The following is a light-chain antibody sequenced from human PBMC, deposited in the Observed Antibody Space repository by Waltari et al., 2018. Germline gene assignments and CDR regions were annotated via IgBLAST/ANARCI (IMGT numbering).Light chain of an antibody. CDR2: LVS. CDR3: MQALRSPYT. V-gene: IGKV2-40*01. CDR1: ESLLYSDGKTF. J-gene: IGKJ2*01. Sequence: IGMTQTPLSLPVTLGEPASISCRSDESLLYSDGKTFLDWYLQKPGQSPQLLMYLVSKRASGVPDRFSGSGSGTDFTLKISRVEAEDVWLYYCMQALRSPYTFGPGPTLEIK.